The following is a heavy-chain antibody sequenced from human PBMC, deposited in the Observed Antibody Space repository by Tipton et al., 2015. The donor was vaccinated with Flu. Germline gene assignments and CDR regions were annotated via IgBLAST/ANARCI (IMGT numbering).Heavy chain of an antibody. J-gene: IGHJ5*02. CDR1: GFTFSDYE. V-gene: IGHV3-48*03. Sequence: SLRLSCAASGFTFSDYEMNWVRQAPGKGLEWVSYTSYSGNTVYYADSVKGRFTISRDNAKNSLFLQMNSLRAEDTAIYYCARGPIAARSKGSRWFDPWGQGTLVTVSS. CDR2: TSYSGNTV. CDR3: ARGPIAARSKGSRWFDP. D-gene: IGHD6-6*01.